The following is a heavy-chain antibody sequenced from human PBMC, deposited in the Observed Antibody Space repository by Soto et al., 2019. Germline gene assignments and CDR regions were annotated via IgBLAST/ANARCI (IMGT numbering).Heavy chain of an antibody. V-gene: IGHV3-23*01. Sequence: GGSLRLSCAASGCIFSNYAMSWVRQAPGKGLEWVAAISGRGSSTYYLDSVKGRFIVSRDNSKNKLYLQMNGLRAEDTAVYYCAKTREGHDFWSGQITHGYFDYWGQGIQVTVSS. CDR3: AKTREGHDFWSGQITHGYFDY. CDR2: ISGRGSST. CDR1: GCIFSNYA. J-gene: IGHJ4*02. D-gene: IGHD3-3*01.